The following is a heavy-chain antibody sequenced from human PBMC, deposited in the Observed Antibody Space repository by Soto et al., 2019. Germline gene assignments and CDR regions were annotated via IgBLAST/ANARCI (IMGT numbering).Heavy chain of an antibody. V-gene: IGHV1-46*01. CDR3: ANCRLPAIPAAADY. CDR2: INPGSGST. D-gene: IGHD2-2*01. Sequence: ASVKVSCKTSGYTFTRFQMHWVLQSAGQGREWMGIINPGSGSTNYAQKFQGRVTMTSDTSTRTIYMELSSLRSEDTAVYYCANCRLPAIPAAADYWGQGTLVTVSS. J-gene: IGHJ4*02. CDR1: GYTFTRFQ.